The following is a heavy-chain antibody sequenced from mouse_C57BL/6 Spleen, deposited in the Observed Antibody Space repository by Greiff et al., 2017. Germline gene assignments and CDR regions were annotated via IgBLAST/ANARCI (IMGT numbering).Heavy chain of an antibody. CDR1: GFNIKDYY. Sequence: EVQLQESGAELVRPGASVKLSCTASGFNIKDYYMHWVKQRPEQGLEWIGRIDPEDGDTESAPKFQGKATMTADTSSNTAYLQLSSLTSEDTAVYYCTISNWDGGYYFDYWGQGTTLTVSS. V-gene: IGHV14-1*01. CDR2: IDPEDGDT. CDR3: TISNWDGGYYFDY. D-gene: IGHD4-1*01. J-gene: IGHJ2*01.